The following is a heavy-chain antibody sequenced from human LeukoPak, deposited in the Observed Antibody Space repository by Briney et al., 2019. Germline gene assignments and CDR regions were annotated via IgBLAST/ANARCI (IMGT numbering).Heavy chain of an antibody. CDR1: GFTVSSNY. V-gene: IGHV3-53*01. Sequence: GGSLRLSCAASGFTVSSNYMSWVRQAPGKGLEWVSIIYSGGSTYYADSVKGRFTISRDNSKNTLYPQMNSLRAEDTAVYYCARGVYDSSGYSPHNYYMDVWGKGTTVTVSS. J-gene: IGHJ6*03. CDR3: ARGVYDSSGYSPHNYYMDV. D-gene: IGHD3-22*01. CDR2: IYSGGST.